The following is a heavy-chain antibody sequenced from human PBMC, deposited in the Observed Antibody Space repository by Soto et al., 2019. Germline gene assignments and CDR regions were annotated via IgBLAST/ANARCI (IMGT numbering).Heavy chain of an antibody. Sequence: QVQLVQSGDEVKKPGASVKVSCKASGYIFVNYGIAWVRQAPGQGLEWMGWISPYTGNTHSATKVQGRLTMTTDTXXSTAYMDRGSLTSDETAVYYCVMGDNDVTPTPQDVWGQGTTVTVSS. CDR1: GYIFVNYG. D-gene: IGHD3-16*01. CDR2: ISPYTGNT. V-gene: IGHV1-18*01. J-gene: IGHJ6*02. CDR3: VMGDNDVTPTPQDV.